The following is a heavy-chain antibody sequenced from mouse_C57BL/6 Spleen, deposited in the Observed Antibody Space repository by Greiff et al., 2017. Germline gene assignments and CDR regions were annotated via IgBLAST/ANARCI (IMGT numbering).Heavy chain of an antibody. CDR2: IYPGSGKA. CDR3: ARWRSNYDY. CDR1: GYSFTSYY. J-gene: IGHJ2*01. V-gene: IGHV1-66*01. D-gene: IGHD2-5*01. Sequence: QVQLQQSGPELVKPGASVKISCKASGYSFTSYYIHWVKQRPGQGLEWIGWIYPGSGKAKYNEKFKGKATLTAATSSSSAYMHLSSLTSEDSAFYYCARWRSNYDYWGQGTTLTVSS.